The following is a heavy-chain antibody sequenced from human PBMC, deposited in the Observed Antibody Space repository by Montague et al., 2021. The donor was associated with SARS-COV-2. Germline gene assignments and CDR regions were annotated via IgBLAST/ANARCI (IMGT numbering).Heavy chain of an antibody. CDR1: GDSVSIDTAA. CDR3: ARDGDYGGTWYSFLQN. CDR2: TFYRSQWHT. V-gene: IGHV6-1*01. Sequence: CAISGDSVSIDTAAWHWIRQSPSRGLEWLGRTFYRSQWHTDSAASVRSRISFSGDISKNQFSLHLNSVTPEDTAIHYCARDGDYGGTWYSFLQNWGQGTLVIVSS. J-gene: IGHJ1*01. D-gene: IGHD4-17*01.